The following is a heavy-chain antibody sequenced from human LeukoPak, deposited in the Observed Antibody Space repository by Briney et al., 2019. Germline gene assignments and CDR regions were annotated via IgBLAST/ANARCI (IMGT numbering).Heavy chain of an antibody. CDR3: ASKRSGGYNY. CDR2: INQGGSVK. D-gene: IGHD5-18*01. Sequence: GGSLRLSCAASGFSFRDFWMTWVRQAPGKGLEWVANINQGGSVKYYVDSVKGRFTISRDDAESSLYLQMNSLRAEDTAVYYCASKRSGGYNYWGQGTLVTVSS. CDR1: GFSFRDFW. V-gene: IGHV3-7*01. J-gene: IGHJ4*02.